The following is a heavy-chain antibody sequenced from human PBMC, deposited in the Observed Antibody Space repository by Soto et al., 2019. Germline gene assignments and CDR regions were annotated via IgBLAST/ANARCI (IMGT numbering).Heavy chain of an antibody. J-gene: IGHJ4*02. Sequence: KPSETLSLTCTVSGGSISSSSYYWGWIRQPPGKGLEWIGSIYYSGSTYYNPSLKSRVTISVDTSKNQFSLKLSSVTAADTAVYYCARYRVSSGWVDYWGQGTLVTVSS. D-gene: IGHD6-19*01. CDR2: IYYSGST. CDR1: GGSISSSSYY. V-gene: IGHV4-39*01. CDR3: ARYRVSSGWVDY.